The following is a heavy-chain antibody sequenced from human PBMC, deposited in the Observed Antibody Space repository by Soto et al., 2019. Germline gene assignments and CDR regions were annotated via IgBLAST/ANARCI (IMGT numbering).Heavy chain of an antibody. CDR3: ARDPHEFWTSYWFDP. J-gene: IGHJ5*02. V-gene: IGHV1-18*01. CDR2: ISAYDGKT. Sequence: ASVEVSCRNSCYTFHTNGINWVRQAQGQGLELMGWISAYDGKTTYAEKFQGRVTLTTDTSTSTAYMELRSLRSDDTAIYYCARDPHEFWTSYWFDPWGQGNPVSVSS. CDR1: CYTFHTNG. D-gene: IGHD3-3*01.